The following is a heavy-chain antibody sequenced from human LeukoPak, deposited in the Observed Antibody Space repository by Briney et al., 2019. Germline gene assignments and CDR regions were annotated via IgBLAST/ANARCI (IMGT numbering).Heavy chain of an antibody. CDR2: INHSGST. Sequence: SETLSLTCAVYGGSFSGYCWSWIRQPPGKGLEWIGEINHSGSTNYNPSLKSRVTISVDTSKNQFSLKLSSVTAADTAVYYCARGLGYCSSTSCYALHFDYWGQGTLVTVSS. CDR3: ARGLGYCSSTSCYALHFDY. D-gene: IGHD2-2*01. V-gene: IGHV4-34*01. J-gene: IGHJ4*02. CDR1: GGSFSGYC.